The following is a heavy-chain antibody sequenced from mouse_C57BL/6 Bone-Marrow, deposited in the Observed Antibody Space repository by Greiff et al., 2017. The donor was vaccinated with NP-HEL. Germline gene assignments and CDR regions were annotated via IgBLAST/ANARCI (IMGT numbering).Heavy chain of an antibody. D-gene: IGHD1-1*01. V-gene: IGHV3-6*01. Sequence: EVQLVESGPGLVKPSQSLSLTCSVTGYSIPSGYYWNWIRQFPGNKLEWMGYISYDGSNNYNPSLKNRNSITRDTSKNQFFLKLNSVTTEDTATYYCARGPLYYYGSTRFAYWGQGTLVTVSA. CDR3: ARGPLYYYGSTRFAY. CDR1: GYSIPSGYY. J-gene: IGHJ3*01. CDR2: ISYDGSN.